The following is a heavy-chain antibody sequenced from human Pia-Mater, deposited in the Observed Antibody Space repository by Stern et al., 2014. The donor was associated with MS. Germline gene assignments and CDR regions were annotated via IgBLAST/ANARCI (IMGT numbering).Heavy chain of an antibody. D-gene: IGHD4-11*01. J-gene: IGHJ2*01. CDR1: GGSITNRDY. Sequence: QLQLQESGPGLVKPSETLSLTCSVSGGSITNRDYWGWIRQSPGKGLEWIGRVYYSGVTYYRPSLKSRATISIDTSKNHFSLKLNVVTATDTAVYFCARGVTAVTNYVPNWCFDLWGRGTLVTISS. V-gene: IGHV4-39*02. CDR2: VYYSGVT. CDR3: ARGVTAVTNYVPNWCFDL.